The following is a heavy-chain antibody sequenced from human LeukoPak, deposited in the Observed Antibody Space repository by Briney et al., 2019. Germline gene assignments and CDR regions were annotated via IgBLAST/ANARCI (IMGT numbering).Heavy chain of an antibody. V-gene: IGHV3-30*04. CDR1: GFTFSSYA. CDR3: AREHGHYFDY. J-gene: IGHJ4*02. Sequence: GGSLRLSCAASGFTFSSYAMHWVRQAPGKGLEWVAVISYDGSNKYYADPVKGRFTISRDNSKNTLYLQMNSLRAEGTAVCYRAREHGHYFDYWGQGPLVTVSS. CDR2: ISYDGSNK.